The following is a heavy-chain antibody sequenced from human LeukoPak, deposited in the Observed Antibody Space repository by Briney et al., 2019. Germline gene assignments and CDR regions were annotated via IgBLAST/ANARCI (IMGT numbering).Heavy chain of an antibody. Sequence: GGSLRLSCAASGFTFSSYSMNWVRQAPGKGLEWVSSITSSGRYIYYADSVKGRFTISRDNSKNTLYLQMNSLRPEDTAVYYCAKSSRGLLWFGELFYHFDYWGQGTLVTVSS. J-gene: IGHJ4*02. V-gene: IGHV3-21*04. CDR1: GFTFSSYS. CDR2: ITSSGRYI. D-gene: IGHD3-10*01. CDR3: AKSSRGLLWFGELFYHFDY.